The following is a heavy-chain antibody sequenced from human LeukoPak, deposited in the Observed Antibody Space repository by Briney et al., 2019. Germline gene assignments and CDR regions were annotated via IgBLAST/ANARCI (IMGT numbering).Heavy chain of an antibody. D-gene: IGHD6-13*01. J-gene: IGHJ4*02. CDR1: GYTFTNNA. Sequence: GAAVKVSCKASGYTFTNNAMHWVRQAPGQRLEWMGWINAGDGNTKYSQKFQGRVTITRDTSASTAYMELSSLRSEDTAVYYCAKDLIMARIAAAVWGQGTLVTVSS. CDR3: AKDLIMARIAAAV. V-gene: IGHV1-3*01. CDR2: INAGDGNT.